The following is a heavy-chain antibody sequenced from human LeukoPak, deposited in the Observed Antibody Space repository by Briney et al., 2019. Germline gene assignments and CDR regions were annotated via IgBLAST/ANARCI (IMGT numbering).Heavy chain of an antibody. Sequence: SETLSLTCTVSGGSINSRRPYWGWVRQPPGKGLEWIGTIYYSGSTYFNPSLKSRVTLSVDTSKNQFSLKVTSVTAADTAVYYCASPGGTTGMAAALIDPWGQGTLVTVSS. CDR3: ASPGGTTGMAAALIDP. CDR1: GGSINSRRPY. V-gene: IGHV4-39*01. CDR2: IYYSGST. D-gene: IGHD1-1*01. J-gene: IGHJ5*02.